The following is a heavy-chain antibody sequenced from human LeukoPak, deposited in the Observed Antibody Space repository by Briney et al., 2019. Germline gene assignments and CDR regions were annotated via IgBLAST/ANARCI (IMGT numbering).Heavy chain of an antibody. CDR1: GFTFSSYS. CDR2: ISGSNSYI. Sequence: GGSLRLSCAASGFTFSSYSMNWVRQAPGKGLEWVSSISGSNSYIYYADSMKGRFTISRDNAKNSLYLQMNSLRAEDTAVYYCAKDRLGALLYFDSWGQGTLVTVSS. CDR3: AKDRLGALLYFDS. V-gene: IGHV3-21*01. D-gene: IGHD1-26*01. J-gene: IGHJ4*02.